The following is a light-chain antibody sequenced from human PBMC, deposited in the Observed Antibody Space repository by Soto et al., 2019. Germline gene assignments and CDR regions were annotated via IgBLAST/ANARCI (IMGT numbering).Light chain of an antibody. CDR3: QQRTKWPPIFT. J-gene: IGKJ3*01. V-gene: IGKV3-11*01. CDR1: ENVFSF. CDR2: DAS. Sequence: EIVMTQSPATLSLSPGERATLSCRASENVFSFMAWYQHRPGQAPGLLIYDASNRAAGVPARFSGSGSGTDFTLTISSLEPEDFAVYYCQQRTKWPPIFTFGPGTKVEIK.